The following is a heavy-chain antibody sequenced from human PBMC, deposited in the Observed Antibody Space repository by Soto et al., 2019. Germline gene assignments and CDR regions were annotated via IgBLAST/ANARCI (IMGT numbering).Heavy chain of an antibody. CDR3: ARDNRKGRAVLQAPDAFDI. J-gene: IGHJ3*02. D-gene: IGHD6-19*01. V-gene: IGHV1-69*13. CDR1: GGTFSSYA. Sequence: SVKVSCKASGGTFSSYAISWVRQAPGQGLEWMGGIIPTFGTANYAQKFQGRVTITADESTSTAYMELSSLRSEDTAVYYCARDNRKGRAVLQAPDAFDIWGQGTMVTVS. CDR2: IIPTFGTA.